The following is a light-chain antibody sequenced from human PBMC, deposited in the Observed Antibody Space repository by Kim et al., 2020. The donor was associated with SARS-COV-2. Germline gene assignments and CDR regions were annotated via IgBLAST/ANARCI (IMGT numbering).Light chain of an antibody. CDR1: QDISNY. V-gene: IGKV1-33*01. Sequence: DSVGDRVSITCQASQDISNYLKWYQQNPGKAPKLLIYDATNLETGVPSRFSGSGSGPDFTFAISSLQPEDIATYYCQQYYNLPQYTFGQGTKLEI. J-gene: IGKJ2*01. CDR3: QQYYNLPQYT. CDR2: DAT.